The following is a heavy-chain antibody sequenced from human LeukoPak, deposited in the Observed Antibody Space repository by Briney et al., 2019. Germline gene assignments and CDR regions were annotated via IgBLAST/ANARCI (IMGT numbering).Heavy chain of an antibody. CDR1: GFTFSSYS. V-gene: IGHV3-48*01. CDR2: ISSSSTI. D-gene: IGHD2-8*01. CDR3: ARVMGSYSDY. J-gene: IGHJ4*02. Sequence: GGSLRLSCAASGFTFSSYSMNWVRQAPGKGLEWVSYISSSSTIYYADSVKGRFTISRDNAKNSLYLQMNSLRAEDTAVYYCARVMGSYSDYWGQGTLVTVSS.